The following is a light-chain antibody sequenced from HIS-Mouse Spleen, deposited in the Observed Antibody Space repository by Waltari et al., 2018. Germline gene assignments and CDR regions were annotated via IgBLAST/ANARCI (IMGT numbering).Light chain of an antibody. CDR2: DVS. CDR3: SSYTSSSFNVV. CDR1: SSDVGGYNY. V-gene: IGLV2-14*03. Sequence: QSALTQPASVSGSPGHSITISCPGTSSDVGGYNYFSWYQQHPGKAPKLMIYDVSNRPSGVSNRFSGSKSGNTASLTISGLQAEDEADYYCSSYTSSSFNVVFGGGTKLTVL. J-gene: IGLJ2*01.